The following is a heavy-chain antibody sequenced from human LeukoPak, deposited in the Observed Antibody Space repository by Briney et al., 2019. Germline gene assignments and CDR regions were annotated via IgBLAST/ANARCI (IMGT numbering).Heavy chain of an antibody. CDR3: AREPPRYYYDSSGYPSGYFDY. V-gene: IGHV3-30-3*01. Sequence: GSLRLSCAASGFTFSSYAMHWVRQAPGKGLERVAVISYDGSNKYYADSVKGRFTISRDNSKNTLYLQMNSLRAEDTAVYYCAREPPRYYYDSSGYPSGYFDYWGQGTLVTVSS. J-gene: IGHJ4*02. D-gene: IGHD3-22*01. CDR1: GFTFSSYA. CDR2: ISYDGSNK.